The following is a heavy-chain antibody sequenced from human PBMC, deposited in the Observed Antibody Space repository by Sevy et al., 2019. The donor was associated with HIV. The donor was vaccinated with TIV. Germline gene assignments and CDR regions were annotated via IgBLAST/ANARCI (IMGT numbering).Heavy chain of an antibody. CDR3: ARVPCSSTSCYGYYFDY. V-gene: IGHV4-59*01. J-gene: IGHJ4*02. Sequence: SETLSLTCTVSGGSISGYYWGWIRQPPGKGLEWIGYIYYSGSTDYNPSLKSRVSISVDTSKNQFSLKLSSVTAADTAVYYCARVPCSSTSCYGYYFDYWGQGTLVTVSS. CDR1: GGSISGYY. D-gene: IGHD2-2*01. CDR2: IYYSGST.